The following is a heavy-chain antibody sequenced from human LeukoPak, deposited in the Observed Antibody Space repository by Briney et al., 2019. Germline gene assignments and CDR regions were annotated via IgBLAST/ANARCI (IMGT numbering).Heavy chain of an antibody. CDR1: GYXFTNFG. Sequence: GASVKVSCMTSGYXFTNFGISWVRQAPGQGLEWMGWISGNNDHTNYAQKFQGRVTMTTDTSTTTAYMELTSLTSDDTAVYYCARDGTSTDDFWGQGTLVTVSS. CDR2: ISGNNDHT. CDR3: ARDGTSTDDF. J-gene: IGHJ4*02. V-gene: IGHV1-18*01. D-gene: IGHD1-26*01.